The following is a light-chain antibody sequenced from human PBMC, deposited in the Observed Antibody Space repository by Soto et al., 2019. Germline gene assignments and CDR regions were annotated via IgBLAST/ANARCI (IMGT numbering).Light chain of an antibody. CDR3: QQYNNWPPWT. CDR1: QSVSSN. CDR2: GAS. J-gene: IGKJ1*01. Sequence: EIVMTQSPATLSVSPGERATLSCRASQSVSSNLAWYQQKHGQAPRLLIFGASTRATGIPARFSGSGSGTEFVLTISSLQSEDFAVYYCQQYNNWPPWTFGQGTKVEIK. V-gene: IGKV3-15*01.